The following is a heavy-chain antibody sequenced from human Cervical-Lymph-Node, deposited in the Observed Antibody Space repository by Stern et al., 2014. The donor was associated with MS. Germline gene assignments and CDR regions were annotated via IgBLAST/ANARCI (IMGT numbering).Heavy chain of an antibody. Sequence: QVQLQESGPGLVKPSHTLSLTCTVSGDSISSGDYFWTWIRQHPGKGLEXIGYIYYGGSASYNPSLKSRLTISLDTSKSQFSLNLRSVTAADTAVYYCARGDSSGYYYAEYFQHWGQGTLVTVSS. CDR3: ARGDSSGYYYAEYFQH. D-gene: IGHD3-22*01. V-gene: IGHV4-31*03. CDR1: GDSISSGDYF. CDR2: IYYGGSA. J-gene: IGHJ1*01.